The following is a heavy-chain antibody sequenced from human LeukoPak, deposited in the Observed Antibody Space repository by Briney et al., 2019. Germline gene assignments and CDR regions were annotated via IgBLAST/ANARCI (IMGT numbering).Heavy chain of an antibody. J-gene: IGHJ3*02. CDR2: INHSGST. CDR1: GGSFSGYY. D-gene: IGHD6-13*01. CDR3: ARSGGSLAYAFDI. V-gene: IGHV4-34*01. Sequence: SETLSLTCAVYGGSFSGYYWSWIRQPPGKGLEWIGEINHSGSTNYNPSLKSRVTISVDTSKNQFSLKLSSVTAADTAVYYCARSGGSLAYAFDIWGQGTMVTVSS.